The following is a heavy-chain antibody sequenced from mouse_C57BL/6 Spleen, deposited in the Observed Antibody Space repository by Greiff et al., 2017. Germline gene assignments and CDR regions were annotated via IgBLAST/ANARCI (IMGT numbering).Heavy chain of an antibody. CDR2: ISYDGSN. J-gene: IGHJ2*01. CDR1: GYSITSGYY. CDR3: ARRELRDYFDY. D-gene: IGHD6-1*01. Sequence: EVQLQQSGPGLVKPSQSLSLTCSVTGYSITSGYYWNWIRQFPGNKLEWMGYISYDGSNNYNPSLKNRISITRDTSKNQFFLKLNSVTTEDTATYYCARRELRDYFDYWGQGTTLTVSS. V-gene: IGHV3-6*01.